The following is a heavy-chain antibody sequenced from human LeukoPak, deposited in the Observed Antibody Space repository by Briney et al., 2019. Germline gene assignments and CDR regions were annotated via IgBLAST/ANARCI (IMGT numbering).Heavy chain of an antibody. J-gene: IGHJ4*02. D-gene: IGHD3-16*02. V-gene: IGHV4-34*01. CDR3: ARTNYDYVWGSYRQTHFDY. CDR1: GGSFRGYY. CDR2: INHSGST. Sequence: SETLSLTCAVYGGSFRGYYWSWIRHPPRKGLEGIGEINHSGSTNYNPSLKSRVTISVDTSKNQFSLKLSSVTAADTGVYYCARTNYDYVWGSYRQTHFDYWGQGTLVTVSS.